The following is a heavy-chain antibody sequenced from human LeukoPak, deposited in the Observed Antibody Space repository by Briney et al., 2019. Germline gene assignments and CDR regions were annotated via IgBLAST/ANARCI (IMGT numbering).Heavy chain of an antibody. V-gene: IGHV3-7*01. D-gene: IGHD3-10*01. CDR3: ARANYGSGYVFDY. J-gene: IGHJ4*02. CDR1: GFTFSRYW. Sequence: PGGSLRLSCAASGFTFSRYWMSWVRQAPGKGLEWVANIKQDGSEKDYVDSVKGRFTISRDNAKNSLYLQMNSLTAEDTAVYYCARANYGSGYVFDYWGQGTLVTVSS. CDR2: IKQDGSEK.